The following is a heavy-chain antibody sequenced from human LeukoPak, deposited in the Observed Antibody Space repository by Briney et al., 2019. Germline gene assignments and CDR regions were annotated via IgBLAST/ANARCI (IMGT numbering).Heavy chain of an antibody. CDR1: GFAFSSYG. V-gene: IGHV3-33*01. J-gene: IGHJ4*02. D-gene: IGHD2-21*02. Sequence: HPGGSLRLSCAASGFAFSSYGMHWVRQAPGKGLEWVAVIWYDGSNKYYADSVKGRFTISRDNSKNTLYLQMNSLRAEDTAVYYCARGDVVVTAIPHYWGQGTLVTVSS. CDR3: ARGDVVVTAIPHY. CDR2: IWYDGSNK.